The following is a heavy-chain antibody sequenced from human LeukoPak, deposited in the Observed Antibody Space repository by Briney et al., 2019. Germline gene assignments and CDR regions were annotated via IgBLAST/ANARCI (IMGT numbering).Heavy chain of an antibody. V-gene: IGHV3-30*04. D-gene: IGHD1-1*01. J-gene: IGHJ4*02. CDR2: ISNDGSNT. Sequence: GGSLRLSCAASGFTFNNYAMHWVRQAPGKGLEWVAGISNDGSNTYQADSVKGRFTITRDNSKNLLYLQMNSLKPEDTAVYYCATAGTPTTGFDYWGQGTLVTVSS. CDR3: ATAGTPTTGFDY. CDR1: GFTFNNYA.